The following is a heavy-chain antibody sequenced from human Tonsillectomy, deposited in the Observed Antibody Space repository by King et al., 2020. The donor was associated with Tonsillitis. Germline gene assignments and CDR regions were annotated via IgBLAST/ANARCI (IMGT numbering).Heavy chain of an antibody. CDR3: ARDQGYYYGSGNAFDI. Sequence: VPLQESGPGLVKPSETLSLTCTVSGGSISSYYWSWIRQPPGKGLEWIGYIYYSGSTNYNPSLKSRVTISVDTSKNQFSLKLSSVTAADTAVYYCARDQGYYYGSGNAFDIWGQGTMVTVSS. V-gene: IGHV4-59*01. CDR2: IYYSGST. J-gene: IGHJ3*02. CDR1: GGSISSYY. D-gene: IGHD3-10*01.